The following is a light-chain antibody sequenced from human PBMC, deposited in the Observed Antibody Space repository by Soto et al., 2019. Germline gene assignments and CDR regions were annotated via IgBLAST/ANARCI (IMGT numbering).Light chain of an antibody. CDR2: DTS. CDR1: QSVGSF. V-gene: IGKV3-11*01. Sequence: EIVLTQSPATLSLSPWERATLSCMASQSVGSFLAWYQQKPGQAPRLLIYDTSIRATGIPARFSGSGSGTDFTLTISSLEPEDFAVYYCQQRNSWPPTFTFGQGTRLEIK. J-gene: IGKJ5*01. CDR3: QQRNSWPPTFT.